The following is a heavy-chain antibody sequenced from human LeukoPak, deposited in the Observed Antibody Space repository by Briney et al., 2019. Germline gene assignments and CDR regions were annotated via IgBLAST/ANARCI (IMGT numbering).Heavy chain of an antibody. V-gene: IGHV3-66*02. D-gene: IGHD2-15*01. CDR1: GFTVSSNY. CDR3: AKDARYCSGGSCYPNAFDI. CDR2: MYRGSDT. Sequence: GGSLRLSCAASGFTVSSNYMSWVRQAPGKGLEWVSVMYRGSDTYNADSVKGRFTVSRDNSKNTLYLQMGSLRLEDTAVYYCAKDARYCSGGSCYPNAFDIWGQGTMVTVSS. J-gene: IGHJ3*02.